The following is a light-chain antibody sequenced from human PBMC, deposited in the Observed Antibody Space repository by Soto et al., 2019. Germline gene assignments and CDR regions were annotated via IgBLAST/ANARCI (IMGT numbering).Light chain of an antibody. V-gene: IGKV3D-20*01. J-gene: IGKJ5*01. CDR1: QSVSSSR. CDR2: DAS. CDR3: QKYGNSPIT. Sequence: IVLTQSPATLTLSPGERATLSCGASQSVSSSRLAWYQQKPALAPRLLIYDASSRATGIPDRFSGSGSGTDFTLTISRLEPEDFAVYYCQKYGNSPITFGQGTRLEIK.